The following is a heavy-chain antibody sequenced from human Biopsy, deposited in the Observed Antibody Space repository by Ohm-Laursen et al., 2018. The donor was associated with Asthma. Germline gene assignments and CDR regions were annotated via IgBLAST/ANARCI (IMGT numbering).Heavy chain of an antibody. CDR1: GFTFSSSA. CDR2: IRSTNEGGTT. D-gene: IGHD3-10*01. Sequence: SLRLSCSASGFTFSSSAMSWVRQAPGKGLEWLGRIRSTNEGGTTDYAAAVKGRVTISRDDSQNTLYLQMSSLTTEDTAVYFCSTNRLWFGESPYYFDYWGQGSLVTVSS. V-gene: IGHV3-15*01. J-gene: IGHJ4*02. CDR3: STNRLWFGESPYYFDY.